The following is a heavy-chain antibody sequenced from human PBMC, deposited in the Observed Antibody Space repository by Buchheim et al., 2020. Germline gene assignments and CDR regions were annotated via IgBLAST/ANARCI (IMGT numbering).Heavy chain of an antibody. CDR1: GGSISSYY. V-gene: IGHV4-59*12. CDR2: NYYLGSA. CDR3: ARGPYYYYGMDV. Sequence: QVQLQESGPGLVAPSETLSLTCTVSGGSISSYYWSWIRQPPGKGLEWIGYNYYLGSASYNPSLKSRVAISVDTSKNQFSLKLSSVTAADTAVYYCARGPYYYYGMDVWGQGTT. J-gene: IGHJ6*02.